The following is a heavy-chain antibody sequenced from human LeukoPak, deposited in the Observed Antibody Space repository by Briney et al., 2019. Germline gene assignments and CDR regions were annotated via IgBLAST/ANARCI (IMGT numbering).Heavy chain of an antibody. D-gene: IGHD3-22*01. CDR1: GYTLTSYG. Sequence: ASVKVSCKASGYTLTSYGISWVRQAPGQGLEWMGWISAYNGNTNYAQKLQGRVTMTTDTSTSTAYMELRSLRSDDTAVYYCARALSGYYYFDYWGQGTLVTVSS. V-gene: IGHV1-18*01. CDR3: ARALSGYYYFDY. J-gene: IGHJ4*02. CDR2: ISAYNGNT.